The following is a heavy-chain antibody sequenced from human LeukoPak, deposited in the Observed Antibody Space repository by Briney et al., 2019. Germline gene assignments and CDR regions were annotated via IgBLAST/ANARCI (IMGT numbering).Heavy chain of an antibody. Sequence: ASVKVSCKASGGTLSSYALNWVRQALGQGLEWIGRIIPIFAIVNYAQNFQGRVTVTADKSTNTAYMELSSLRFEDTAFYYCARADSSGYSLDENFDYWGQGTLVTVSS. J-gene: IGHJ4*02. V-gene: IGHV1-69*04. CDR2: IIPIFAIV. CDR3: ARADSSGYSLDENFDY. D-gene: IGHD3-22*01. CDR1: GGTLSSYA.